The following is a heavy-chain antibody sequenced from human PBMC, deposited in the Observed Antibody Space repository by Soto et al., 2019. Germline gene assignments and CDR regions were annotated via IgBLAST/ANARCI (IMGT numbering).Heavy chain of an antibody. D-gene: IGHD6-19*01. CDR1: GGSYSISTYS. CDR3: AGMPYTSGLRFDP. Sequence: SETLSLTCTMSGGSYSISTYSWSWIRQPPGKALQWIGFIYQSGVTSYNPSLASRVSISLDRSNNQCSLKLKSVTAADTAVYFCAGMPYTSGLRFDPWGPGTLVTVSS. CDR2: IYQSGVT. J-gene: IGHJ5*02. V-gene: IGHV4-30-2*01.